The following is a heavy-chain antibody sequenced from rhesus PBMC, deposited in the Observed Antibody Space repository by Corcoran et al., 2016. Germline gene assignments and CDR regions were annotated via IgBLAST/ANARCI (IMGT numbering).Heavy chain of an antibody. J-gene: IGHJ4*01. D-gene: IGHD4-29*01. V-gene: IGHV1-138*01. CDR3: ARRRVTTVAAAY. Sequence: QVQLVQSGAEVMKPGSSVRVSGTVSGYTFTDYYMPWVRPAPGQSLEGMREINPKPGGINYAQKFQGRVTMTRDPSTSTAYMELSSLRSEDTAVYYCARRRVTTVAAAYWGQGVLVTVSS. CDR1: GYTFTDYY. CDR2: INPKPGGI.